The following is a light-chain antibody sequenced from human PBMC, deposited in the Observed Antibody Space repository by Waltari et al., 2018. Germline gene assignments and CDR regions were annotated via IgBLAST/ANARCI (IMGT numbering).Light chain of an antibody. CDR3: QQYYSALLT. CDR2: ATS. CDR1: QDVTNS. Sequence: DIQMTQSPSSLSASVGDRVTITCQASQDVTNSLAWYQQKPGKAPRLLLYATSRLETGVPSRFSGSGSGTDYTLTISSLQPEDFATYYCQQYYSALLTFGQGTRLEI. J-gene: IGKJ5*01. V-gene: IGKV1-NL1*01.